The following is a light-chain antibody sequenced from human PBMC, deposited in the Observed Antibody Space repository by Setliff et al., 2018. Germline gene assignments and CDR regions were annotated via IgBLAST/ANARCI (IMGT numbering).Light chain of an antibody. V-gene: IGLV2-14*01. CDR2: DVS. CDR1: SSDVGGYNY. J-gene: IGLJ1*01. CDR3: SSYSNGYTYV. Sequence: QSVLTQPASVSGSPGQSITISCTGTSSDVGGYNYVSWYQQHPGKAPKLMIYDVSNRPSGVSNRFSGSKSGNTASLTISGLQAQDEADYYCSSYSNGYTYVFGTGTKVTVL.